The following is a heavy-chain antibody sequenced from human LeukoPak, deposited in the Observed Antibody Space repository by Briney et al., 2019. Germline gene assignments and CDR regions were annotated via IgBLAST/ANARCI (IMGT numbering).Heavy chain of an antibody. CDR3: ARDKAHSYGRYFDP. CDR2: ISNGNT. Sequence: SETLSLTCSVSGGPISTYYWNWIRQTPGKGLEWLGHISNGNTDYNPSLKSRVTISVDTSKNQFSLKLTSVTAADTAVYYCARDKAHSYGRYFDPWGQGALVTVSS. J-gene: IGHJ5*02. D-gene: IGHD5-18*01. CDR1: GGPISTYY. V-gene: IGHV4-59*01.